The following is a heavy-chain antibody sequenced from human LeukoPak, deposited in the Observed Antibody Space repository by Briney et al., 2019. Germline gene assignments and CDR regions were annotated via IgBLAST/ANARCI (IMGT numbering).Heavy chain of an antibody. CDR3: ARDGDSGPTYGGISHY. CDR2: ISAYNCNT. D-gene: IGHD4-23*01. CDR1: GYTFPSYG. J-gene: IGHJ4*02. Sequence: ASVKVSCQACGYTFPSYGISWVRQAPGHGLELMGWISAYNCNTNYLQKLQGRVTMTTDTSTSTAYMELKSLRSDDTAVHYCARDGDSGPTYGGISHYWGQGTLVTVSS. V-gene: IGHV1-18*01.